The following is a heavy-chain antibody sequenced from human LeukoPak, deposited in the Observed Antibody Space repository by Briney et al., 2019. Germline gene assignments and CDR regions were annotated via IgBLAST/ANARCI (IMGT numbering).Heavy chain of an antibody. CDR2: ILFDGSSE. CDR3: ARDKEVGQPGHWFDT. D-gene: IGHD3-10*01. V-gene: IGHV3-30-3*01. CDR1: GFTFNSYA. J-gene: IGHJ5*02. Sequence: GGSLRLSCAASGFTFNSYAMHWVRQAAGKGLEWVAVILFDGSSEYYADSVKGRFTISRDNSKNTLYVQMNSLRAEDTAVYYCARDKEVGQPGHWFDTWGQGTLVTVSS.